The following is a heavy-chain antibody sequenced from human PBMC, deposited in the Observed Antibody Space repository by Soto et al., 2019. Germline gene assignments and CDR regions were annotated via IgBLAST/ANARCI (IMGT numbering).Heavy chain of an antibody. V-gene: IGHV1-69*01. CDR2: IIPIFGTA. Sequence: QVQLVQSGAEVKKPGSSVKVSCKASGGTFSSYAISWVRQAPGQGLEWMGGIIPIFGTANYAQKFQGRVTITADESTSTAYKELSSLRSEDTAVYYCARGPYSGYDYVGNYFDYWGQGTLVTVSS. CDR3: ARGPYSGYDYVGNYFDY. CDR1: GGTFSSYA. D-gene: IGHD5-12*01. J-gene: IGHJ4*02.